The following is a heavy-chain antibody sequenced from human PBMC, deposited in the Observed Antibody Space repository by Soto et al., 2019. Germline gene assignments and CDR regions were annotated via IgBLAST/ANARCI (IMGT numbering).Heavy chain of an antibody. CDR3: ARTYNWNYDAFDI. Sequence: GGSLRLSCAASGFTVSSNYMSWVRQAPGKGLEWVSVIYSGGSTYYADSVKGRFTISRDNSKNTLYLQMNSLRAEDTAVYYWARTYNWNYDAFDIWGQGTMVTVSS. J-gene: IGHJ3*02. CDR2: IYSGGST. CDR1: GFTVSSNY. V-gene: IGHV3-66*02. D-gene: IGHD1-7*01.